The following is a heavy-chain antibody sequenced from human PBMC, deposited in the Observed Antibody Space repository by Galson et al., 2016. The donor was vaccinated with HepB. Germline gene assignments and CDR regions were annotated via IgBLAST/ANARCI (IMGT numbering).Heavy chain of an antibody. CDR3: ATGIVVAGKYYYYYMDV. Sequence: SETLSLTCFVSGGTIRSDYYWGWIRQPPGRGLEWIGSVLSSEGTYYNPSLQSRVTISVDTSKNQFSLRLNSVTAADTGVYYCATGIVVAGKYYYYYMDVRGKGTTVTVSS. J-gene: IGHJ6*03. D-gene: IGHD6-19*01. CDR1: GGTIRSDYY. CDR2: VLSSEGT. V-gene: IGHV4-39*01.